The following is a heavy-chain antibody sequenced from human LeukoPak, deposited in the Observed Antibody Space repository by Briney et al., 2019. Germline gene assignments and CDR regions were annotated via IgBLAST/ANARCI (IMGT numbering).Heavy chain of an antibody. J-gene: IGHJ4*02. CDR2: ILPDGSQK. CDR3: GRLAHNAWYAIDF. D-gene: IGHD2-2*01. Sequence: GGSLRLSCVASDFTFDFYWMTWVRQAPGKGLEWLASILPDGSQKYYVDSVKGRFTISRDNPKNSLYLQINNLRAEDTAVYYCGRLAHNAWYAIDFWGQGTLVTVSS. CDR1: DFTFDFYW. V-gene: IGHV3-7*01.